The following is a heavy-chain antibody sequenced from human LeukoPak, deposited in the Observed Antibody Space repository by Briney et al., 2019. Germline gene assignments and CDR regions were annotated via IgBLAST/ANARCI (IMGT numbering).Heavy chain of an antibody. CDR3: ARGVVGAFDI. Sequence: GGSLRLSCAASGFIFSNYAMSWVRQAPGKGLEWVSVINRNGGTTEYSDSVKGRFTISRDNSKNTLYLQMNSLRAEDTAVYYCARGVVGAFDIWGQGTMVTVSS. D-gene: IGHD2-21*01. CDR1: GFIFSNYA. CDR2: INRNGGTT. J-gene: IGHJ3*02. V-gene: IGHV3-23*01.